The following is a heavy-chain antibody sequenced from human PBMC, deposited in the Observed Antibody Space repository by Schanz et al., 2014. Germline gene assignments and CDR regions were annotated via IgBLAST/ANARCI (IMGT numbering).Heavy chain of an antibody. Sequence: QVQLVESGGGLVKPGRSLRLSCAASGFTLSRYTMHWVRQAPGKGLEWVAVISSDETVTYYVDSVKGRFTISRDNSKNIVFLQMTSLRVEDTAIYYCARDEGKDAYNLAFDVWGQGTLVTVSS. CDR3: ARDEGKDAYNLAFDV. V-gene: IGHV3-30*14. CDR1: GFTLSRYT. J-gene: IGHJ3*01. D-gene: IGHD1-1*01. CDR2: ISSDETVT.